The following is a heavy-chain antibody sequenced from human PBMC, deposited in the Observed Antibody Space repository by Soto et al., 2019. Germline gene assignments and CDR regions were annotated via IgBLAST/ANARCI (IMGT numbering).Heavy chain of an antibody. V-gene: IGHV1-69*01. D-gene: IGHD6-19*01. Sequence: QVQLMQSGAEVKKPGSSVKVSCKASGGTFSSYAISWVRQAPGQGLEWMGGVIPIFGTANYAQKFQGRVTIAADESTSTAYMELSSLRSEDTAVYYCARGGLALNYYYYGMDVWGQGTTVTVSS. CDR2: VIPIFGTA. J-gene: IGHJ6*02. CDR3: ARGGLALNYYYYGMDV. CDR1: GGTFSSYA.